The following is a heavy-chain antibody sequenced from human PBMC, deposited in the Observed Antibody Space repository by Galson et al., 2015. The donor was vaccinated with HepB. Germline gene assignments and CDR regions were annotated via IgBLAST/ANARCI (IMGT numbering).Heavy chain of an antibody. J-gene: IGHJ4*02. Sequence: PALVKPTQTLTLTCTFSGFSLSTSGMCVNWIRQPPGKALEWLAFIDWDDDKYYNPSLKTRVTISKDTSKSQVVLTVTNVDPADTATYYCARMGDFGKSGIDSWGQGILVSVSS. V-gene: IGHV2-70*01. CDR2: IDWDDDK. CDR1: GFSLSTSGMC. D-gene: IGHD3-10*01. CDR3: ARMGDFGKSGIDS.